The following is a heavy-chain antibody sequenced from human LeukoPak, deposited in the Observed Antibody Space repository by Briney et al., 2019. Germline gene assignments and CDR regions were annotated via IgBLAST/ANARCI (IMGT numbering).Heavy chain of an antibody. CDR1: GLTFSSYS. CDR2: SRSNGSTI. Sequence: PGGALRLSCAAPGLTFSSYSMNWVRQAPAKGQEWVSHSRSNGSTIYYADSVKGRFTIARDNAKNSLYLQMNSLRAEDTAVYYCAELGIRMIGGVWGKGTTVTISS. J-gene: IGHJ6*04. V-gene: IGHV3-48*04. D-gene: IGHD3-10*02. CDR3: AELGIRMIGGV.